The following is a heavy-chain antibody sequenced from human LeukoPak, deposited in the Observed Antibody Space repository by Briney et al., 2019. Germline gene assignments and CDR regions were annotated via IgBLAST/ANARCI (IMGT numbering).Heavy chain of an antibody. Sequence: SETLSLTCTVSGGSISCYYWSWIRQPPGKGLEWIGYIYYSGSTNYNPSLKSRVTISVDTSKNQFSLKLSSVTAADTAVYYCARGCSAGTPHNWFDPWGQGTLVSVSS. D-gene: IGHD6-13*01. CDR2: IYYSGST. CDR3: ARGCSAGTPHNWFDP. V-gene: IGHV4-59*01. CDR1: GGSISCYY. J-gene: IGHJ5*02.